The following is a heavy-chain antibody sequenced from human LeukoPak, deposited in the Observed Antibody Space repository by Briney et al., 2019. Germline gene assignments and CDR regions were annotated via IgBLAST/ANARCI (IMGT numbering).Heavy chain of an antibody. CDR2: INHSGST. V-gene: IGHV4-34*01. CDR1: GGSFGGYY. J-gene: IGHJ5*02. Sequence: PSETLSLTCAVYGGSFGGYYWSWIRQPPGKGLEWIGEINHSGSTNYNPSLKSRVTISVDTSKNQFSLKLSSVTAADTAVYYCAREVYSSSWYNWFDPWGQGTLVTVSS. CDR3: AREVYSSSWYNWFDP. D-gene: IGHD6-13*01.